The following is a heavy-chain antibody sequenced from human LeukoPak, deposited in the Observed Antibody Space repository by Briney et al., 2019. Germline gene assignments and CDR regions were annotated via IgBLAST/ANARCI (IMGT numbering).Heavy chain of an antibody. V-gene: IGHV3-30-3*01. CDR1: GLTFSSYA. J-gene: IGHJ4*02. CDR3: ARDKLGVVTATLDY. D-gene: IGHD2-21*02. CDR2: ISYDGSNK. Sequence: GGSLRLSWAASGLTFSSYAMHWVRKAPGKGLEWVAVISYDGSNKYYADSVKGRFTISRDNSKNTLYLQMNSLRAEDTAVYYCARDKLGVVTATLDYWGQGTLVTVSS.